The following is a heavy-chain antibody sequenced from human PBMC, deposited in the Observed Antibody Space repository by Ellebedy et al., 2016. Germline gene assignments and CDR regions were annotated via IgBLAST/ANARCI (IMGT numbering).Heavy chain of an antibody. Sequence: GGSLRLSCAASGFTFDDYAMHWVRQPPGKGLEWVSGINWNSAGIGYADSVKGRFTISRDNAKNSLYLQMNSLRAEDTAFYRCAKGAQSYFDSSGYWNSFDSWGQGTLVTVSS. D-gene: IGHD3-22*01. V-gene: IGHV3-9*01. CDR2: INWNSAGI. CDR3: AKGAQSYFDSSGYWNSFDS. J-gene: IGHJ5*01. CDR1: GFTFDDYA.